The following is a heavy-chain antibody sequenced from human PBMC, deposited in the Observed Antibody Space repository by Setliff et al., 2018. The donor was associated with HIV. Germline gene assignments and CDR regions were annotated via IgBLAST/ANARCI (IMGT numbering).Heavy chain of an antibody. D-gene: IGHD3-10*01. V-gene: IGHV4-59*08. CDR1: GGSIRSHY. CDR3: ARLLNYYGNWFDP. Sequence: SETLSLTCTVSGGSIRSHYWSLIRQAPGKGLEWIGNIYHTGSTHYNRSLKSRVDISVDTSKNQFSLKLSSVTAADTAVYYCARLLNYYGNWFDPWGQGTLVTVSS. CDR2: IYHTGST. J-gene: IGHJ5*02.